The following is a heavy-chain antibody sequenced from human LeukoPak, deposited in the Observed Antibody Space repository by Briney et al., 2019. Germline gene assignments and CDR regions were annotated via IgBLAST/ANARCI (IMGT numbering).Heavy chain of an antibody. V-gene: IGHV4-34*01. J-gene: IGHJ4*02. CDR2: TNHSGST. Sequence: SETLSLTCAVYGGSFSGYYWSWIRQPPGKGLEWIRETNHSGSTNYNPSLKSRVTISVDTSKNQFSLKLSSVTAADTAVYYCARAFPYYDFWSGYYSPYYFDYWGQGTLVTVSS. D-gene: IGHD3-3*01. CDR1: GGSFSGYY. CDR3: ARAFPYYDFWSGYYSPYYFDY.